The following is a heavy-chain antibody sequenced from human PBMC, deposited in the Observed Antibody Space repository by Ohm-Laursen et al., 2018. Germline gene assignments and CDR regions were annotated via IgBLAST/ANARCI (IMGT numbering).Heavy chain of an antibody. J-gene: IGHJ4*02. CDR1: GFTFSSYG. CDR2: ISGSGGST. Sequence: GSLRLSCSASGFTFSSYGMSWVRQAPGKGLEWVSFISGSGGSTNYADSVKGRFTISRDNSKNTLYLQMNSLRAEDTAVYYCAKWNYISGWGQGTLVTVSS. D-gene: IGHD1-7*01. CDR3: AKWNYISG. V-gene: IGHV3-23*01.